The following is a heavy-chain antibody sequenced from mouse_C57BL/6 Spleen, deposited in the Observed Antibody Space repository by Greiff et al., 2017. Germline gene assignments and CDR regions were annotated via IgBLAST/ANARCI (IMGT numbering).Heavy chain of an antibody. V-gene: IGHV1-12*01. CDR1: GYTFTSYN. CDR2: IYPGNGDT. CDR3: ARSKADCDYCYFDD. J-gene: IGHJ1*03. Sequence: PGAELVRPGASVKMSCKASGYTFTSYNMHWVKQTPRQGLEWIGAIYPGNGDTYYNQKFKGKATLTVDKSSSTAYMQLSSLTSEDSAVYFLARSKADCDYCYFDDWGKGTTVTVSS. D-gene: IGHD1-3*01.